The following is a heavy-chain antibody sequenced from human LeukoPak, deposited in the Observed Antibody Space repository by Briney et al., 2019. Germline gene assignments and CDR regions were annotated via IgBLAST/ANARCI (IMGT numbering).Heavy chain of an antibody. CDR1: GGTFSSYA. CDR3: AGLGYCSGGSCYRFDY. Sequence: GSSVKVSCKASGGTFSSYAISWVRQAPGQGLEWMGGIIPIFGKANYAQKFQGRATITADESTRTAYMELSSLRSADTAVYYCAGLGYCSGGSCYRFDYWGQGTLVTVSS. J-gene: IGHJ4*02. D-gene: IGHD2-15*01. V-gene: IGHV1-69*01. CDR2: IIPIFGKA.